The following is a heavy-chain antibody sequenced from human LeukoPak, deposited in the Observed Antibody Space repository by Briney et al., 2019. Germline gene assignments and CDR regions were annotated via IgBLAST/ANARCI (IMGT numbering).Heavy chain of an antibody. Sequence: GHLRLSCAATGFTFSSYWMHTVRKAPGKRQVWVSRIFRDGNTKNADSVKGRFTISRDNAKNTLSLQMNSLRAEDTGVYYCARAPSEIGGYYPEYFRHWGQGSLVTVSS. CDR1: GFTFSSYW. J-gene: IGHJ1*01. V-gene: IGHV3-74*01. CDR2: IFRDGNTK. CDR3: ARAPSEIGGYYPEYFRH. D-gene: IGHD3-22*01.